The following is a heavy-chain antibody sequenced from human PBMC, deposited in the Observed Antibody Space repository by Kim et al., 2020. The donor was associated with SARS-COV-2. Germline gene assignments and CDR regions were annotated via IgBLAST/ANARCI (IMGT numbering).Heavy chain of an antibody. CDR3: SSLSGGEFDP. D-gene: IGHD2-15*01. J-gene: IGHJ5*02. Sequence: SETLSLTCSVSGVSVSSGSYYWSWIRQTPGKGLEWIGYIYYNGNTNYYPSLKSRVRISLDTSKNQFSLTLSSVTAADTALYYCSSLSGGEFDPWGQGTLVTVSS. CDR1: GVSVSSGSYY. CDR2: IYYNGNT. V-gene: IGHV4-61*01.